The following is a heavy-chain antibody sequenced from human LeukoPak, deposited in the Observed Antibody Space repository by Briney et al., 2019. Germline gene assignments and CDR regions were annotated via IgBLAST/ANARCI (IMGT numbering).Heavy chain of an antibody. J-gene: IGHJ4*02. CDR1: GGSFSGYY. Sequence: KPSETLSLTCAVYGGSFSGYYWSWIRQPPGKGLEWIGEIYHSGSTNYNPSLKSRVTISVDKSKNQFSLKLSSVTAADTAVYYCARMEGLAAPVFDYWGQGTLVTVSS. CDR3: ARMEGLAAPVFDY. CDR2: IYHSGST. D-gene: IGHD3-3*02. V-gene: IGHV4-34*01.